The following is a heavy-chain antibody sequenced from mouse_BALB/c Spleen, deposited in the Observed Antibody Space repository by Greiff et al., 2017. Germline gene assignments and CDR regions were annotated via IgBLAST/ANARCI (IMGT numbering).Heavy chain of an antibody. Sequence: EVQGVESGGGLVQPGGSRKLSCAASGFTFSSFGMHWVRQAPEKGLEWVAYISRGSSTIYYADKVKGRFTISRDNPKNTLFLQMTRLRSEDTAMYYCARRGNYYVSTYFDYWGQGTTLTVSS. CDR3: ARRGNYYVSTYFDY. J-gene: IGHJ2*01. V-gene: IGHV5-17*02. D-gene: IGHD1-1*01. CDR2: ISRGSSTI. CDR1: GFTFSSFG.